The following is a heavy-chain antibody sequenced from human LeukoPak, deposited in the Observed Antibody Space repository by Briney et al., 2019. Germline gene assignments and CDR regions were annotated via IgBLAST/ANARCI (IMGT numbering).Heavy chain of an antibody. J-gene: IGHJ4*02. V-gene: IGHV3-30*18. CDR3: AKGVVPAARFCYFDY. CDR2: ISYDGSNK. CDR1: GFTFSSYG. Sequence: PGRSLRPSCAASGFTFSSYGMHWVRPAPGKGLEWVAVISYDGSNKYYADSVKGRFTISRDNSKNTLYLQMNSLRAEDTAVYYCAKGVVPAARFCYFDYWGQGTLVTVSS. D-gene: IGHD2-2*01.